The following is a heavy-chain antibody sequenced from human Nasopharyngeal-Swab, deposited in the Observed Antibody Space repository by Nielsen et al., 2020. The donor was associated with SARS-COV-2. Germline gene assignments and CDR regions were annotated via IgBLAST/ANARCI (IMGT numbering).Heavy chain of an antibody. CDR2: ISYDGSNK. Sequence: VRQAPGKGLEWVAVISYDGSNKYYADSVKGRFTIFRDNSKNTPYLQMNSLRAEDTAVYYCTRDLAFPDTAMNIHLGYWGQGALVTVSS. D-gene: IGHD5-18*01. V-gene: IGHV3-30-3*01. J-gene: IGHJ4*02. CDR3: TRDLAFPDTAMNIHLGY.